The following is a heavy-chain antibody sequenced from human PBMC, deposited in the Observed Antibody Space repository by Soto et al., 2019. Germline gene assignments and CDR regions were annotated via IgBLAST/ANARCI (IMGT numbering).Heavy chain of an antibody. CDR1: GFTFTSSA. V-gene: IGHV1-58*01. Sequence: GASVKVSCKASGFTFTSSAVQWVRQARGQRLEWIGWIVVGSGNTNYAQKFQERVTITRDMSTSTAYMELSSLRSEDTAVYYCAAITQWELLSSWLDYWGQGTLVTVSS. CDR3: AAITQWELLSSWLDY. CDR2: IVVGSGNT. D-gene: IGHD1-26*01. J-gene: IGHJ4*02.